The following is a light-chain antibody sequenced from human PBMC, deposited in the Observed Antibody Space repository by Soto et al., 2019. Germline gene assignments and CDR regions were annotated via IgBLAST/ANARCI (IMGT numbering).Light chain of an antibody. CDR2: AAS. V-gene: IGKV1-27*01. CDR3: QKYNRAPPWT. Sequence: DIQMTQSPSSLSASVGDRVTITCRASQGISNYLAWYQQKPGKVPKLLIYAASTLQSGVPSRFSGSGSGTDFTLTISSLQPEDDATYYCQKYNRAPPWTFGQGTKVEIK. J-gene: IGKJ1*01. CDR1: QGISNY.